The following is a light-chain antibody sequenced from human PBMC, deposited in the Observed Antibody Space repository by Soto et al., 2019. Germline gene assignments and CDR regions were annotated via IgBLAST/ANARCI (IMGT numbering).Light chain of an antibody. CDR1: SSDVGGYNY. CDR2: EVS. J-gene: IGLJ2*01. V-gene: IGLV2-14*01. Sequence: QSALTQPASLSGSPGQSITISCTGSSSDVGGYNYVSWYQQHPGKAPRLMIYEVSNRLSGVSNRFSGSKSGNTASLTISGLQADDECDYYCSSYSSSSTPVVFGGGTKLTVL. CDR3: SSYSSSSTPVV.